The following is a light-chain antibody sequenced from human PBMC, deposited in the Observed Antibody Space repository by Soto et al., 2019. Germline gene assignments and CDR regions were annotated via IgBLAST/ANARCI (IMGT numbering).Light chain of an antibody. V-gene: IGKV1-39*01. CDR3: QQSYSTLYT. J-gene: IGKJ2*01. CDR1: QSISTY. CDR2: AAS. Sequence: DIQMTQSPSSLSASVGDRVTITCRASQSISTYLNWYLQKPGKAPELLIYAASSLQSGVPSRFSGSGSGTDVTLTISSLQPEDFATYYCQQSYSTLYTFGQGTNLEI.